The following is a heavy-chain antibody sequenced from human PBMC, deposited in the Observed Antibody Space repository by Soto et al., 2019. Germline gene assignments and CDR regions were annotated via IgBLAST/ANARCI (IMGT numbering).Heavy chain of an antibody. CDR1: GGSISSYY. D-gene: IGHD3-16*02. V-gene: IGHV4-59*01. Sequence: SETLSLTCTVSGGSISSYYWSWIRQPPGKGLEWIGYIYYSGSTNYNPSLKSRVTISVDTSKNQFSLKLSSVTAADTAVYYCARSYPYPQDFDYWGQGTLVTVSS. CDR2: IYYSGST. J-gene: IGHJ4*02. CDR3: ARSYPYPQDFDY.